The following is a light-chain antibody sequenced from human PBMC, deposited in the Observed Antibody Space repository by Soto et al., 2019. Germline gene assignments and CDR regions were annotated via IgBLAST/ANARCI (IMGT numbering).Light chain of an antibody. CDR1: SSNIGAGYD. V-gene: IGLV1-40*01. J-gene: IGLJ1*01. CDR3: QSYDSTLSARYV. Sequence: QSALTQPPSVSGAPGQRVTISCTGSSSNIGAGYDVHWYQQRPETAPKLLIFGTINRPSGVPDRFSGSKSGTSASLAITGPQAEDEGDYYCQSYDSTLSARYVFGTGTKVTVL. CDR2: GTI.